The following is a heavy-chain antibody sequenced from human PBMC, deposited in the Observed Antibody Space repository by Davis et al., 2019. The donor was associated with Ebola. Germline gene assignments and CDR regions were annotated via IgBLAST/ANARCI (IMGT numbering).Heavy chain of an antibody. CDR3: VRGWPSSVTTDFYAMDA. V-gene: IGHV4-30-4*01. CDR2: IYHSGNA. D-gene: IGHD4-17*01. J-gene: IGHJ6*04. CDR1: GGSISGGDSF. Sequence: SETLPLTCTVSGGSISGGDSFWSWIRQPPGKGLEWIGYIYHSGNAYYNPSLKSRVTISVDTSKNQFSLRVRSVTAADTAVYYCVRGWPSSVTTDFYAMDAWGKGTTVIVSS.